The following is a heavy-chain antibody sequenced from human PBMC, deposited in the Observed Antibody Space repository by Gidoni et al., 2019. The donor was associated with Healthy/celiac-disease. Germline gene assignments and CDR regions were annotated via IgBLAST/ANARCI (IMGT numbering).Heavy chain of an antibody. J-gene: IGHJ6*02. CDR2: ISYDGSNK. V-gene: IGHV3-30*18. Sequence: QVQLVESGGGVVQPGRSLRLSCAASGFTFSSYGMHWVRQAPGKGLEWVAVISYDGSNKYYADSVKGRFTISRDNSKNTLYLQMNSLRAEDTAVYYCAKSVTGVYYYYYGMDVWGQGTTVTVSS. D-gene: IGHD5-18*01. CDR3: AKSVTGVYYYYYGMDV. CDR1: GFTFSSYG.